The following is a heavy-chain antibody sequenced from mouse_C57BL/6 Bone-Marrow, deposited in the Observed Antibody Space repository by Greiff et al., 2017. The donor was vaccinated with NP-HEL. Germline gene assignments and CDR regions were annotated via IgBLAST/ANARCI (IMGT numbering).Heavy chain of an antibody. J-gene: IGHJ4*01. D-gene: IGHD2-4*01. CDR1: GFTFSNYW. CDR2: IRLKSDNYAT. Sequence: EVQLVESGGGLVQPGGSMKLSCVASGFTFSNYWMNWVRQSPEKGLEWFAQIRLKSDNYATHYAESVKGRFTISRDDSKSSVYLQMNNLRAEDTGIYYCTEYDYEDAMDYWGQGTSVTVSS. V-gene: IGHV6-3*01. CDR3: TEYDYEDAMDY.